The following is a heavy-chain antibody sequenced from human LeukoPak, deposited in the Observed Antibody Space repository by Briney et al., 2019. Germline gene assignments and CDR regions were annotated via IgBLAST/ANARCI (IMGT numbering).Heavy chain of an antibody. Sequence: SETLSLTCTVSGGSISSYYWSWIRQPPGKGLEWIGYIYYSGSTNYNPSLKGRVTISVDTSKNQFSLKLSSVTAADTAVYYCARHAAVAGRPPDYWGQGTLVTVSS. V-gene: IGHV4-59*08. CDR3: ARHAAVAGRPPDY. D-gene: IGHD6-19*01. CDR2: IYYSGST. CDR1: GGSISSYY. J-gene: IGHJ4*02.